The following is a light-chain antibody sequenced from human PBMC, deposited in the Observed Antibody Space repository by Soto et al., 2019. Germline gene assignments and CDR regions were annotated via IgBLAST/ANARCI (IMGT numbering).Light chain of an antibody. J-gene: IGKJ1*01. CDR3: QQCDTYSGT. CDR1: QSISSW. CDR2: KAS. V-gene: IGKV1-5*03. Sequence: MQMTQSPYPLSASVGYSVTITCWASQSISSWLACYQQKPGKAPKLLIYKASSLESGVPSRFSGSGSGTEFTLTISSLQPDDVATYYCQQCDTYSGTFGQGSIVDVK.